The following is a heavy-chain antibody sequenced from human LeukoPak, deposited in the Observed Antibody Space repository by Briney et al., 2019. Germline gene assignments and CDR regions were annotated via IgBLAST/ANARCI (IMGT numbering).Heavy chain of an antibody. V-gene: IGHV3-33*01. CDR1: GFTFSYYG. D-gene: IGHD3-22*01. J-gene: IGHJ4*02. CDR3: ARDIDSTGSYWYFDY. Sequence: GGSLRLSCAASGFTFSYYGMHWVRQAPGKGLEWVAAIQSDGSTEYYADSVKDRLIISRDNSKNTLFLQMNSLRADDTAMYYCARDIDSTGSYWYFDYWGQGTLVTVSS. CDR2: IQSDGSTE.